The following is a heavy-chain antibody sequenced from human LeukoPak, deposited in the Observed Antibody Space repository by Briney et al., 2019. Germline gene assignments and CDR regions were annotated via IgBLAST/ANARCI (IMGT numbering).Heavy chain of an antibody. Sequence: GGSLRLSCAASGFTFSSYGMHWVRQAPGKGLEWVAFIRNDGSNKYYADSVKGRFTISRDNSKNTLYLQMNSLRAEDTAVYYCAKDSSSWYSVYYYYMDVWGKGTTVTISS. J-gene: IGHJ6*03. D-gene: IGHD6-13*01. CDR2: IRNDGSNK. CDR1: GFTFSSYG. CDR3: AKDSSSWYSVYYYYMDV. V-gene: IGHV3-30*02.